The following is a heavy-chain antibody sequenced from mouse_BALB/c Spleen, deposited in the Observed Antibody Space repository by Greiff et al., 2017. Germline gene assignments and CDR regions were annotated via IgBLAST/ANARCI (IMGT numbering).Heavy chain of an antibody. D-gene: IGHD2-3*01. J-gene: IGHJ2*01. CDR1: GFTFSSYG. Sequence: EVKLVESGGGLVQPGGSLKLSCAASGFTFSSYGMSWVRQTPDKRLELVATINSNGGSTYYPDSVKGRFTISRDNAKNTLYLQMSSLKSEDTAMYYCARDDGYYGRPSRNYFDYWGQGTTLTVSS. CDR3: ARDDGYYGRPSRNYFDY. V-gene: IGHV5-6-3*01. CDR2: INSNGGST.